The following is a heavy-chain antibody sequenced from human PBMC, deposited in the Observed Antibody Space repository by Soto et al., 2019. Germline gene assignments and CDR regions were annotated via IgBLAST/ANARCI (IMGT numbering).Heavy chain of an antibody. Sequence: GGSLRLSCAASGFTFSSYAMSWVRQAPGKGLEWVSAISGSGGSTYYADSVKGRFTISRDNSKDTLYLQMNSLRAEDTAVYYCAKDRGDYPKFNSWGQGTLVTVSS. CDR1: GFTFSSYA. D-gene: IGHD2-21*02. J-gene: IGHJ5*02. CDR2: ISGSGGST. V-gene: IGHV3-23*01. CDR3: AKDRGDYPKFNS.